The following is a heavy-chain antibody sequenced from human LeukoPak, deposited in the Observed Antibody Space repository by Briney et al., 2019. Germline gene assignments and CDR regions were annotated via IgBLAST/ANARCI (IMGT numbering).Heavy chain of an antibody. CDR2: INHSGST. CDR1: GGSFSGYY. CDR3: ARQPSAPKSYSGGWYGRGKFDP. V-gene: IGHV4-34*01. Sequence: SETLSLTCAVYGGSFSGYYWSWIRQPPGKGLEWIGEINHSGSTNYNPSLKSRVTISVDTSKNQFSLKLSSVTAADTAVYYCARQPSAPKSYSGGWYGRGKFDPWGQGILVTVSS. D-gene: IGHD6-19*01. J-gene: IGHJ5*02.